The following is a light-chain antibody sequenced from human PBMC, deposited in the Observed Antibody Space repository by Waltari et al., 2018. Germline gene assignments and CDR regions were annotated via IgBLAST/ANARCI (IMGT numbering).Light chain of an antibody. Sequence: EIVLPQSPATLSLSPGDRATLPCRASQYVSNYLGWYQQKLGQPPRLLIYDASNRATGIPARFSGSGSGTDFTLTIDSLEPEDFAVYYCQQRSRWPLTFGGGTKVEIK. J-gene: IGKJ4*01. CDR2: DAS. CDR3: QQRSRWPLT. CDR1: QYVSNY. V-gene: IGKV3-11*01.